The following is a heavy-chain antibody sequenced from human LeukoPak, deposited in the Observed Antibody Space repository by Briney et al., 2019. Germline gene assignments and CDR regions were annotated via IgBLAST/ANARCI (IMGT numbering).Heavy chain of an antibody. CDR3: ARHYYDFWSGYYSPNWLDP. CDR2: IYYSGST. D-gene: IGHD3-3*01. V-gene: IGHV4-39*01. Sequence: PSETLSLTCTVSGGSISSSSYYWGWIRQPAGKGLEWIGSIYYSGSTYYNPSLKSRVTISVDTSKNQFSLKLSSVTAADTAVYYCARHYYDFWSGYYSPNWLDPWGQGTLVTVSS. CDR1: GGSISSSSYY. J-gene: IGHJ5*02.